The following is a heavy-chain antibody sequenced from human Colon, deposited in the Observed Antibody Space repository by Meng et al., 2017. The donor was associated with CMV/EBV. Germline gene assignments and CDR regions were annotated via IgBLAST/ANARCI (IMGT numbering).Heavy chain of an antibody. V-gene: IGHV3-53*01. CDR2: IYVDGST. Sequence: LGESEQGLFEPGGSMGLSCAASGLSVSSNYMSWVRQAPGKGLEWVSVIYVDGSTYYAESVRGRFTISRDSSTNTVHLHLNSLRDDDSAVYYCARDLGGGDYFDYWGQGTLVTVSS. D-gene: IGHD3-16*01. CDR3: ARDLGGGDYFDY. CDR1: GLSVSSNY. J-gene: IGHJ4*02.